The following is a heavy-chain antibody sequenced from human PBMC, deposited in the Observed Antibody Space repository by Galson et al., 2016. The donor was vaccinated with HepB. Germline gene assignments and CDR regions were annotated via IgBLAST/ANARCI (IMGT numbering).Heavy chain of an antibody. CDR2: IVPIFGTT. CDR3: TRDHLSGNQ. J-gene: IGHJ4*02. V-gene: IGHV1-69*13. D-gene: IGHD1-14*01. Sequence: SVKVSCKASGAILSSYAIRWVRQAPGQGLEWMGEIVPIFGTTNYAQKFQGRLTITADESTSTAYMELSSLISEDTAVYFCTRDHLSGNQWGQGTLVTVSS. CDR1: GAILSSYA.